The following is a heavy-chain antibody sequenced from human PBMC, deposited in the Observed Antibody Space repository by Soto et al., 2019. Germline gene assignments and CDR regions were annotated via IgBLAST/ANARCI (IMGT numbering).Heavy chain of an antibody. CDR3: ARRVSGLYYYYGMDV. V-gene: IGHV5-51*01. D-gene: IGHD3-22*01. J-gene: IGHJ6*02. CDR1: GYSFTIYW. CDR2: IYPGDSDT. Sequence: PGESLKISCKGSGYSFTIYWIGWVRQMPGKGLEWMGIIYPGDSDTRYSPSFQGQVTISADKSISTAYLQWSSLKASDTAMYYCARRVSGLYYYYGMDVWGQGTTVTVSS.